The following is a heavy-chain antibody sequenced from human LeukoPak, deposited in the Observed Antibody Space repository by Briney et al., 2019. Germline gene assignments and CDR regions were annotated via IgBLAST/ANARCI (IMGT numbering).Heavy chain of an antibody. CDR3: TTEVLWLDAFDI. CDR1: RFTFGDYA. J-gene: IGHJ3*02. D-gene: IGHD3-10*01. V-gene: IGHV3-49*03. Sequence: GGSLRLSCTASRFTFGDYAMSWFRQAPGKGVEWVGFIRSKAYGGTTEYAASVKGRFTIPRDDSKSIAYLQMNSLKTEDTAVYYCTTEVLWLDAFDIWGQGTMVTVSS. CDR2: IRSKAYGGTT.